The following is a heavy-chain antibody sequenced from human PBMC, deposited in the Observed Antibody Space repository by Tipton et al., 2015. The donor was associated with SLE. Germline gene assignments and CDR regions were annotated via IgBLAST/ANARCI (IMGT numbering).Heavy chain of an antibody. Sequence: RSLRLSCAASGFTFSSYTMHWVRQAPGKGLEWVAFIRYDGSKKYYADSVKGRFTISRDNSKNTLYLQMNSLRAEDTAVYYCAVTYDAFDIWGQGTMVTVSS. J-gene: IGHJ3*02. V-gene: IGHV3-30*14. CDR3: AVTYDAFDI. CDR2: IRYDGSKK. CDR1: GFTFSSYT. D-gene: IGHD2-21*02.